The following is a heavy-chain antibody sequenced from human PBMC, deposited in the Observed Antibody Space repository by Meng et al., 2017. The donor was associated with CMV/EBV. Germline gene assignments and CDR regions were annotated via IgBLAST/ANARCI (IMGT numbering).Heavy chain of an antibody. V-gene: IGHV3-30*02. CDR3: ATWPYSSSYYYYGMDV. CDR1: GFTFSSYG. D-gene: IGHD6-6*01. CDR2: IRYDGSNK. Sequence: GGSLRLSCAASGFTFSSYGMHWVRRAPGKGLEWVAFIRYDGSNKYYADSVKGRFTISRDNSKNTLYLQMNSLRAEDTAVYYCATWPYSSSYYYYGMDVWGQGTTVTVSS. J-gene: IGHJ6*02.